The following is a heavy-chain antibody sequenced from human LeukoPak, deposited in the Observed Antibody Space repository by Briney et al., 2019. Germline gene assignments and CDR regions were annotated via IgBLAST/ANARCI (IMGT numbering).Heavy chain of an antibody. CDR1: GFMFNNYA. V-gene: IGHV3-23*01. CDR2: ISGDAGST. Sequence: GGSLRLSCAASGFMFNNYAMNWVRQAPGKGLEWVSFISGDAGSTYYADSVKGRFTISRDNSKNTLFVQMNSLRADDTAVYYCAKDKGGAAGSFDYWGQGTLVTVSS. J-gene: IGHJ4*02. CDR3: AKDKGGAAGSFDY. D-gene: IGHD6-13*01.